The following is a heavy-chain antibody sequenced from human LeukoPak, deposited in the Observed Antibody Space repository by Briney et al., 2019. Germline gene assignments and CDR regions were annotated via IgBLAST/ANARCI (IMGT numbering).Heavy chain of an antibody. CDR2: INPNSGGT. J-gene: IGHJ4*02. CDR1: GYTFTGYY. Sequence: ASVKVSCKASGYTFTGYYMHWVRQAHGQGLEWMGWINPNSGGTNYAQRFQGRLTMTRDTSISTAYLELSRLTSDDTAVYYCASLTYYYDGSGYGWGQGTLVTVSS. D-gene: IGHD3-22*01. CDR3: ASLTYYYDGSGYG. V-gene: IGHV1-2*02.